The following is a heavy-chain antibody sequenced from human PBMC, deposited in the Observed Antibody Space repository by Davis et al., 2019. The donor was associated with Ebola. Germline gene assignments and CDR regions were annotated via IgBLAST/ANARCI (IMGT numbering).Heavy chain of an antibody. J-gene: IGHJ6*02. V-gene: IGHV1-46*01. CDR3: ARDFDFIVVVPAANVRHYYYYGMDV. Sequence: AASVKVSCKASGYTFTSYYMHWVRQAPGQGLEWMGIINPSGGSTSYAQKFQGRVTMTRDTSTSTVYMELSSLRSEDTAVYYCARDFDFIVVVPAANVRHYYYYGMDVWGQGTTVTVSS. CDR2: INPSGGST. CDR1: GYTFTSYY. D-gene: IGHD2-2*01.